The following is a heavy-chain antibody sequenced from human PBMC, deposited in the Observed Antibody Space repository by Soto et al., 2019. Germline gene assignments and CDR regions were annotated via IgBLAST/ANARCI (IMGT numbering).Heavy chain of an antibody. V-gene: IGHV3-23*01. CDR1: GFTFSSDA. CDR2: ISGSGGST. J-gene: IGHJ4*02. Sequence: EVQLLESGGGLVQPGGSLRLSCAASGFTFSSDAMSWVRQAPGKGLDWVSFISGSGGSTYYADSVKGRFTISRDNSENTLYLQMNILRAEDTAVDYCAKGYDSSGYYSFDYWGQGTLVTVSS. CDR3: AKGYDSSGYYSFDY. D-gene: IGHD3-22*01.